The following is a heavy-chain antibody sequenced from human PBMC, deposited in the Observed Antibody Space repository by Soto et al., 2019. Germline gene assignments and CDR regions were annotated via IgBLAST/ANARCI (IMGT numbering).Heavy chain of an antibody. CDR3: ARDRMNDY. J-gene: IGHJ4*02. V-gene: IGHV1-46*01. CDR1: GYTFTSYY. CDR2: INPSGGST. Sequence: ASVKVSCKASGYTFTSYYMNWVRQTPGQGLEWMGIINPSGGSTTYTQKFQGRVTMTRDTSTSTVYMELSSLRSEDTAVYYCARDRMNDYWGQGTLVTVSS.